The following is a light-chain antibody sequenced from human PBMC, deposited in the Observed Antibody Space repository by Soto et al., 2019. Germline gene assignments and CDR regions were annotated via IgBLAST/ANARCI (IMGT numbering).Light chain of an antibody. Sequence: DIQMTQSPSTLSASVGHRVTITCRASQSISSWLAWYHQKPGKAPKILIYDASGLESGVPSRFSGSGSGTEFTLTISSLQPDDFATYYCQQYNSYSPWTFGQGTKV. V-gene: IGKV1-5*01. J-gene: IGKJ1*01. CDR3: QQYNSYSPWT. CDR2: DAS. CDR1: QSISSW.